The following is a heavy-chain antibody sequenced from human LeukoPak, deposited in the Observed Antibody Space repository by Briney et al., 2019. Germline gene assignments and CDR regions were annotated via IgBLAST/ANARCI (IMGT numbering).Heavy chain of an antibody. CDR2: IYSGGST. CDR3: ARDHMGGSSLDYGIDF. V-gene: IGHV3-66*01. J-gene: IGHJ6*02. D-gene: IGHD1-26*01. CDR1: GFTVSSNY. Sequence: GGSLRLSCAASGFTVSSNYMSWVRQAPGKGLEWVSVIYSGGSTYYADSVKGRFTISRDNSKNTLYLQMNSLRAEDTAVYYCARDHMGGSSLDYGIDFWGQGTTVTVSS.